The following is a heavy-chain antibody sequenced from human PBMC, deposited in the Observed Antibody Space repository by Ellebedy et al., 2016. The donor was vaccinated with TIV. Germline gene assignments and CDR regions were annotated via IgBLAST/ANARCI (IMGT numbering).Heavy chain of an antibody. J-gene: IGHJ4*02. Sequence: AASVKVSCKATGGVFTSFGLSWVRQAPGQGLEWMGGIVPVLLTTKSAQKFQGRVTFTADESTSTAYMELSSLRSEDTAMYYCARGRELDLGLGSPELAFWGQGTLVTVSS. CDR2: IVPVLLTT. CDR1: GGVFTSFG. CDR3: ARGRELDLGLGSPELAF. V-gene: IGHV1-69*13. D-gene: IGHD3-10*01.